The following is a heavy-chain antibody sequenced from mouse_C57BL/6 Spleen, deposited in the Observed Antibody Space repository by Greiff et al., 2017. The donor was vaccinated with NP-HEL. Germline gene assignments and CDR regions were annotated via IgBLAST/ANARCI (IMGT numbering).Heavy chain of an antibody. CDR2: IYPGDGDT. D-gene: IGHD1-1*01. J-gene: IGHJ1*03. V-gene: IGHV1-80*01. CDR3: ARLITTVVATDWYLDV. CDR1: GYAFSSYW. Sequence: QVQLQQSGAELVKPGASVKISCKASGYAFSSYWMNWVKQRPGKGLEWIGQIYPGDGDTNYNGKFKGKATLTADKSSSTAYMQLSSLTSEDSAVYFCARLITTVVATDWYLDVWGTGTTVTVSS.